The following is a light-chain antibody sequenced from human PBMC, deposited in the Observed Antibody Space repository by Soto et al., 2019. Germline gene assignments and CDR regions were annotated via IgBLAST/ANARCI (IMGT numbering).Light chain of an antibody. CDR2: GAS. V-gene: IGKV3-20*01. CDR3: QHYGSSPPTWT. J-gene: IGKJ1*01. CDR1: QSVSTNY. Sequence: EIVLTQSPGALSLSPGERATLSCRTSQSVSTNYLAWYQEKPGQAPRLLIYGASSRATGIPDRFSGSGSGTHFTLTISRLEPEDFAVYYCQHYGSSPPTWTFGQGTKVEIK.